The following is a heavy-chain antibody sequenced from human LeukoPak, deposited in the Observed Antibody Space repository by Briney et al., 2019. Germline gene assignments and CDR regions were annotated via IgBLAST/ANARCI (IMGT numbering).Heavy chain of an antibody. CDR3: ARGDDISPGRVLEY. CDR1: GFTFSRHP. CDR2: INERGDIT. V-gene: IGHV3-23*01. Sequence: PGGSLRLSCVASGFTFSRHPMSWVRQAPGNGLELVSAINERGDITKYADSVMRRFTISRDRSKHPLYLQMNSLRAEDTAVYYCARGDDISPGRVLEYWGRGTLVTVSS. D-gene: IGHD3-9*01. J-gene: IGHJ4*02.